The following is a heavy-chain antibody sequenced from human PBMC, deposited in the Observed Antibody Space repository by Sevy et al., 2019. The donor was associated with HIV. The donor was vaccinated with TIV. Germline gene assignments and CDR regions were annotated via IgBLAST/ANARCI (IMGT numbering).Heavy chain of an antibody. Sequence: GESLKISCAASGFTFSSYAMHCVRQAPGKGLEWVAVISYDGSNKYYADSVKGRFTISRDNSKNTLYLQMNSLRAEDTAVYYCARVENDFWSGYFNYWGQGTLVTVSS. D-gene: IGHD3-3*01. CDR1: GFTFSSYA. V-gene: IGHV3-30-3*01. CDR2: ISYDGSNK. J-gene: IGHJ4*02. CDR3: ARVENDFWSGYFNY.